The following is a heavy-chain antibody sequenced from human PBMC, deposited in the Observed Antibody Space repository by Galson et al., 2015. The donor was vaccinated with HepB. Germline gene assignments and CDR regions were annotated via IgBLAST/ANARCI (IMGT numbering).Heavy chain of an antibody. V-gene: IGHV3-23*01. D-gene: IGHD3-22*01. CDR2: ISGGGGST. J-gene: IGHJ2*01. Sequence: SLRLSCAASGFTFSGYAMNWVREAPGKWLEWVSAISGGGGSTNYVDSVKGRFTVSRDNSKNTLYLQMNSLRAEDTAVYYCAKGGAYYYDSSGFRYFDLWGRGTLVTVSS. CDR3: AKGGAYYYDSSGFRYFDL. CDR1: GFTFSGYA.